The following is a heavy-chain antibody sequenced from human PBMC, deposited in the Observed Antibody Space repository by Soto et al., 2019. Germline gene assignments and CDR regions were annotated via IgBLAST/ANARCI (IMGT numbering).Heavy chain of an antibody. CDR3: STGLGTYYSRFDY. J-gene: IGHJ4*02. CDR1: GVAFTNAW. V-gene: IGHV3-15*07. Sequence: GGSLRLCCAAAGVAFTNAWMNWVLQAQGKGLEWVGRITRTTDGGTTDYAAPVKGRFTTSRDDSKNTLYLQMNSLKTEDTAVYYCSTGLGTYYSRFDYWGLGTLVTVSS. D-gene: IGHD3-16*01. CDR2: ITRTTDGGTT.